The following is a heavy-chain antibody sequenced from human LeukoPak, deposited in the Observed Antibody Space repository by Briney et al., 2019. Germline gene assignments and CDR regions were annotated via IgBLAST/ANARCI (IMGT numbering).Heavy chain of an antibody. D-gene: IGHD3-10*01. J-gene: IGHJ4*02. CDR2: ISGSGGST. CDR1: GFTFSSYG. Sequence: PGGSLRLSCAASGFTFSSYGMSWVRQAPGKGLEWVSAISGSGGSTYYADSVKGRFTISRDNSKNTLYLQMNSLRAEDTAVYYCAKMGDYYGSGSYTDYWGQGTLVTVSS. CDR3: AKMGDYYGSGSYTDY. V-gene: IGHV3-23*01.